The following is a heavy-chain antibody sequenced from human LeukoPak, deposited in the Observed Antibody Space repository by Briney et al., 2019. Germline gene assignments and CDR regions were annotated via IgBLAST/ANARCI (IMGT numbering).Heavy chain of an antibody. CDR3: ARDGSSGWSPWFDP. Sequence: PSETLSLTCTVSGGSISSYYWSWIRQPAGKGLEWIGRIYTSGSTNYNPSLKSRVTMSVDTSKNQFSLKLSSVTAADTAVYYCARDGSSGWSPWFDPRGQGTLVTVSS. CDR2: IYTSGST. V-gene: IGHV4-4*07. D-gene: IGHD6-19*01. J-gene: IGHJ5*02. CDR1: GGSISSYY.